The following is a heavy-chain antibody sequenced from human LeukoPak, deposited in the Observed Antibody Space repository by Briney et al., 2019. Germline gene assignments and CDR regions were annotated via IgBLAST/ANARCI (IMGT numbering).Heavy chain of an antibody. J-gene: IGHJ3*02. V-gene: IGHV4-28*01. CDR1: GYSISSSNW. Sequence: SETLSLTCAVSGYSISSSNWWSWIRQPPGKGLEWIGYIYYSGSTNYNPSLKSRVTISVDTSKNQFSLKLNSVTAADTAVYYCARPRANGAYRWAFDIWGQGTMVTVSS. D-gene: IGHD4/OR15-4a*01. CDR2: IYYSGST. CDR3: ARPRANGAYRWAFDI.